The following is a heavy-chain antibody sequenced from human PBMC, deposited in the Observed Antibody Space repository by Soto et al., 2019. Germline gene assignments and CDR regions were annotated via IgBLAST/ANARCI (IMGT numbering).Heavy chain of an antibody. CDR2: TGNKANNYNT. Sequence: EVQLVESGGGLVQPGGCLGLSSAASGFTFSDQYMDWVRQAPGKGLEWVGRTGNKANNYNTKYAASGKGRFTISRDDSKNSLYLQMNSLKNEDTAVYYCSILGSYIGVWGQGAMVTVSP. D-gene: IGHD3-10*01. CDR1: GFTFSDQY. V-gene: IGHV3-72*01. J-gene: IGHJ3*01. CDR3: SILGSYIGV.